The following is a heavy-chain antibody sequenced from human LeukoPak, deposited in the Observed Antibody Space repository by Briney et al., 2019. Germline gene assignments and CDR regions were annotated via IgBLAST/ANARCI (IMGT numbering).Heavy chain of an antibody. D-gene: IGHD6-19*01. CDR2: IVVGSGNT. Sequence: GTSVKVSCKASGFTFTSSAMQWVRQARGQRLEWIGWIVVGSGNTNYAQKFQERVTITRDMSTSTAYMELSRLRSDDTAVYYCAASREGYSSGWCDYWGQGTLVTVSS. CDR1: GFTFTSSA. CDR3: AASREGYSSGWCDY. V-gene: IGHV1-58*02. J-gene: IGHJ4*02.